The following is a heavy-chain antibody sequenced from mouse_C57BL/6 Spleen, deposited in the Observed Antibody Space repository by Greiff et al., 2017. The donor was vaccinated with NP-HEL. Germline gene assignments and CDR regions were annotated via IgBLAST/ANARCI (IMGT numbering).Heavy chain of an antibody. J-gene: IGHJ2*01. V-gene: IGHV3-6*01. Sequence: ESGPGLVKPSQSLSLTCSVTGYSITSGYYWNWIRQFPGNKLEWMGYISYDGSNNYNPTFKNRISITRDTSKNQFFLKLNSVTTEDTATYYCARSGTYCFDYWGQGTTLTVSS. D-gene: IGHD4-1*01. CDR3: ARSGTYCFDY. CDR1: GYSITSGYY. CDR2: ISYDGSN.